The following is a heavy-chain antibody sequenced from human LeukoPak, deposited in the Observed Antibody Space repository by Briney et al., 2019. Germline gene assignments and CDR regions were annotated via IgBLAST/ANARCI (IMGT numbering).Heavy chain of an antibody. Sequence: PGGSLRLSCAASGFTFSSYGMHWVRQAPGKGLEWVAFIRYDGSNKYYADSVKGRFTISRDNSKNTLYLQMNSLRAEDTAVYYCARGREDSSGYIYYYYGMDVWGQGTTVTVSS. CDR1: GFTFSSYG. D-gene: IGHD3-22*01. J-gene: IGHJ6*02. V-gene: IGHV3-30*02. CDR2: IRYDGSNK. CDR3: ARGREDSSGYIYYYYGMDV.